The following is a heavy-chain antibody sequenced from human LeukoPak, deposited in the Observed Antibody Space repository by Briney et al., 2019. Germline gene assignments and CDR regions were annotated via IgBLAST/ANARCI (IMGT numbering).Heavy chain of an antibody. V-gene: IGHV4-61*02. CDR1: GGSISSGSYF. Sequence: NPSQTLSLTCTVSGGSISSGSYFWRWIRQPAGKGLAWIGRFCTGGSTNYNPSLKGRVTISVTTSKTQSSRKLSSVTAADTAVYYCAREPTTLTMVGNYYYMDVWGKGTTVSVS. CDR3: AREPTTLTMVGNYYYMDV. J-gene: IGHJ6*03. CDR2: FCTGGST. D-gene: IGHD3-3*01.